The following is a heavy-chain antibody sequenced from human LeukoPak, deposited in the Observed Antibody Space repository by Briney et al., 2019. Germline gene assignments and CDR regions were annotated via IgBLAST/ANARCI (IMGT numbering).Heavy chain of an antibody. Sequence: PGGSLRLSCSASGFTFSTYWMSWVRQAPGKGLVWVSRINTDGSITNYADSVKGRFSISRDNAKNTLYLQMSSLRAEDTAVYYCAKDEYGDYPSAFDIWGQGTMVTVSS. CDR3: AKDEYGDYPSAFDI. CDR2: INTDGSIT. V-gene: IGHV3-74*01. D-gene: IGHD4-17*01. J-gene: IGHJ3*02. CDR1: GFTFSTYW.